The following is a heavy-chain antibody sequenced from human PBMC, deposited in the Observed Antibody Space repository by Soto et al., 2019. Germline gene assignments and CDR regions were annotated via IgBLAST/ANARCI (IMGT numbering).Heavy chain of an antibody. CDR2: IIPIFGTA. CDR1: GGTFSSYA. V-gene: IGHV1-69*13. D-gene: IGHD3-22*01. J-gene: IGHJ4*02. Sequence: SVKVSCKASGGTFSSYAISWVRQAPGQGLEWMGGIIPIFGTANYAQKFQGRVTITADESTSTAYMELSSLRSEDTAVYYCARSPPYYYDSSGYYYGHYWGQGTLVTVSS. CDR3: ARSPPYYYDSSGYYYGHY.